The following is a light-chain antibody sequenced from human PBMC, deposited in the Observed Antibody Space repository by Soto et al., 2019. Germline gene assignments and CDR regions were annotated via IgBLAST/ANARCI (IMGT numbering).Light chain of an antibody. CDR2: DVS. V-gene: IGLV2-14*01. Sequence: QSALTQPASVSGSPGQSITISCTGTNSDVGGYNYVSWYQQHPGKAPKLIIYDVSNRPSGVSNRFSGSKSGNTASLTISGLQAEDEVDYYCSSYTGSSILYVFGTGTKVTVL. CDR3: SSYTGSSILYV. CDR1: NSDVGGYNY. J-gene: IGLJ1*01.